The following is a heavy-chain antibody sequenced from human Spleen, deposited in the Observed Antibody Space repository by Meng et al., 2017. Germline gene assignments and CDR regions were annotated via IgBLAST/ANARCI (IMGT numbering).Heavy chain of an antibody. CDR3: TGPTDY. Sequence: GGSLRLSCEGSGFFFTNAYMTWVRPVPGKRLEWLGHITSKPDGETREYAAPVKGRFTISRDDSKNTVYLQMNSLKTEDTAVYYCTGPTDYWGQGALVTVSS. J-gene: IGHJ4*02. V-gene: IGHV3-15*01. CDR2: ITSKPDGETR. CDR1: GFFFTNAY.